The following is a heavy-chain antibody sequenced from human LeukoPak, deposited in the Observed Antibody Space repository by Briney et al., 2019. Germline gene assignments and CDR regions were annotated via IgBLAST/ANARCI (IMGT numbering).Heavy chain of an antibody. CDR3: ARPTTVTMVDAFNI. D-gene: IGHD4-17*01. CDR2: IKQDGTEK. Sequence: GGSLRLSCAAAGFNFSSYWMTWVSQTPGKGLEWVTNIKQDGTEKYYVGSVKGRFTISRDNAKNSLYLQMNSLRALDTAVYFCARPTTVTMVDAFNIWGLGTMVTVSS. CDR1: GFNFSSYW. J-gene: IGHJ3*02. V-gene: IGHV3-7*04.